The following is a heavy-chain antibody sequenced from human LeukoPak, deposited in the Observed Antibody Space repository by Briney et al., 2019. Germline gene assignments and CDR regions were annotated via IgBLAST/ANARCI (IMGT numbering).Heavy chain of an antibody. CDR3: AKGGGGGCASRLAD. CDR2: ICGNNDGT. D-gene: IGHD2-15*01. J-gene: IGHJ4*02. Sequence: GGSLRLSCVASGFTFGNHGLHWVRQAPGKGLEWVSSICGNNDGTYYADSVKGRFTISRDNSKNTLYLQMNSLRAEDTAVYYCAKGGGGGCASRLADWGQGTRVTVSS. CDR1: GFTFGNHG. V-gene: IGHV3-23*01.